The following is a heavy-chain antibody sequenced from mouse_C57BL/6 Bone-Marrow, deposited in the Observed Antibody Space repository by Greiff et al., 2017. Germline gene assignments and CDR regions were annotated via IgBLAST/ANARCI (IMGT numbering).Heavy chain of an antibody. CDR3: DRSLYPPVDD. CDR2: LDPANGNT. CDR1: GFNIKNTY. J-gene: IGHJ4*01. V-gene: IGHV14-3*01. Sequence: EVKLMESVAELVRPGASVKLSCTASGFNIKNTYMHWVKQRPEQGLEWIGRLDPANGNTKYAPKFPGKAPITADTSSSTGYLQLSSLTTEDTAIYYCDRSLYPPVDDWGQGTSVTVSS. D-gene: IGHD5-1-1*01.